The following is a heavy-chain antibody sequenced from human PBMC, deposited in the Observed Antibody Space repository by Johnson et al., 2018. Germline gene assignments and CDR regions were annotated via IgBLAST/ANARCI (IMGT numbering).Heavy chain of an antibody. J-gene: IGHJ6*03. D-gene: IGHD3-9*01. CDR2: YSGST. CDR1: GGSISGYY. CDR3: ARSPTVVLTGYYYLDV. Sequence: QVQLQESGPGLVKPSETLSLTCSVSGGSISGYYWSCVRQPPGKGLEWIGYSGSTDYNPSLKSRITISVDRSKSQFSLKLRSVTAADTAVYYCARSPTVVLTGYYYLDVWGKGTTVIVSS. V-gene: IGHV4-59*01.